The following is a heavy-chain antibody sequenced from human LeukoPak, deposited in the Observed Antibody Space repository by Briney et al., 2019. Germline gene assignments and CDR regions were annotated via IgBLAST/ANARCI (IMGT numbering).Heavy chain of an antibody. V-gene: IGHV4-59*01. J-gene: IGHJ4*02. CDR2: IYYSGST. CDR3: ARGYDYVWGSYRYTEALDY. D-gene: IGHD3-16*02. CDR1: GGSISSYY. Sequence: SETLSLTCTVSGGSISSYYWSWIRQPPGKGLEWIGYIYYSGSTNYNPSLKSRVTISVDTSKNQFSLKLSSVTAADTAVYYCARGYDYVWGSYRYTEALDYWGQGTLVTVSS.